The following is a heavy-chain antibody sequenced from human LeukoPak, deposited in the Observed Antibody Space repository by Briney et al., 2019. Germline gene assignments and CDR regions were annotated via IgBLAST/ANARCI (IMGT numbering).Heavy chain of an antibody. D-gene: IGHD1-26*01. J-gene: IGHJ4*02. CDR1: GGSISSYY. CDR2: IYTSVST. V-gene: IGHV4-4*07. Sequence: PSETLSLTCTVSGGSISSYYWSWVRQPAGKGLEWIGHIYTSVSTNYNPSLKSRVTMSVDTSKNQFSLKLSSVTAADTAVYYCARCGGSYWPGPFDYWGQGTLVTVSS. CDR3: ARCGGSYWPGPFDY.